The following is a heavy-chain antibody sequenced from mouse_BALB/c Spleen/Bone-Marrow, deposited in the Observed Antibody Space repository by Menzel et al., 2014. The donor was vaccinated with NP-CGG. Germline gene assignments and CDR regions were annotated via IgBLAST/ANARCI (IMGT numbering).Heavy chain of an antibody. J-gene: IGHJ2*01. Sequence: EVKVVESGGGLVQPEGSLRLSCATSGFTFTDYYMNWGRQPPGKALEWLAFIRNKAYGYTTEYSASVKGRFTISRDNSQNILYLQMNTLRAEDSATYYCARDMGGLLFDSWGQGTTLSVSS. V-gene: IGHV7-3*02. CDR2: IRNKAYGYTT. CDR3: ARDMGGLLFDS. CDR1: GFTFTDYY. D-gene: IGHD1-1*01.